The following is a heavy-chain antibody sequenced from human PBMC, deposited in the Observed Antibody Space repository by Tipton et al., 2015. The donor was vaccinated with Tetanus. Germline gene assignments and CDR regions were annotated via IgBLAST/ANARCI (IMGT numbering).Heavy chain of an antibody. Sequence: LRLSCTVSGVSISGYYWSWIRQPAGKGLEWIGRVDRSGTTTYNPSLKGRVTMSLDTSKNQFSLKLTSVTAADTAMYYCAREVPAAGHFDSWGQGTLVTVSS. J-gene: IGHJ4*02. CDR1: GVSISGYY. D-gene: IGHD2-2*01. CDR3: AREVPAAGHFDS. CDR2: VDRSGTT. V-gene: IGHV4-4*07.